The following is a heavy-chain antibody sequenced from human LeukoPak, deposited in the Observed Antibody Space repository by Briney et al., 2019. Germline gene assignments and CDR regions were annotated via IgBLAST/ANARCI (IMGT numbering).Heavy chain of an antibody. V-gene: IGHV3-23*01. CDR1: GFTFSSYA. CDR2: ISGSGGST. J-gene: IGHJ3*02. CDR3: AKVEQLVLGAFDI. Sequence: GGSLRPSCAASGFTFSSYAMSWGRQAPGKGLDWGSAISGSGGSTYYADSVKVRFTISRDNSKNTVYLQMKSLRAEDTAVYYCAKVEQLVLGAFDIWGQGTMVAVSS. D-gene: IGHD6-6*01.